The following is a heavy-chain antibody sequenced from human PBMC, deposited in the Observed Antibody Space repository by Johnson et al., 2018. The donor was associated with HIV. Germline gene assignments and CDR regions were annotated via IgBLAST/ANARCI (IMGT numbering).Heavy chain of an antibody. D-gene: IGHD3-9*01. CDR3: ARDGRFYDILTDYYSNAFDI. CDR1: GFTFSNSA. CDR2: ISYDGDNI. Sequence: QVQLVESGGGVVQPGRALRLSCAASGFTFSNSAMHWVRQAPGKGLEWVAVISYDGDNIYYADSVKGRFTISRDNSKNTLYLQMNSLGAEDTAVYYCARDGRFYDILTDYYSNAFDIWGQGTMVTVSS. J-gene: IGHJ3*02. V-gene: IGHV3-30*14.